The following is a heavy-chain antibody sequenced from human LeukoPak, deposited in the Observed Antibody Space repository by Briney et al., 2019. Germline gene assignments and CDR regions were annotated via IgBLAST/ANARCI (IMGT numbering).Heavy chain of an antibody. CDR2: IYYSGST. CDR1: GGSISSYY. V-gene: IGHV4-59*01. D-gene: IGHD3-10*02. J-gene: IGHJ6*03. CDR3: SSMLGAIPGRSWYYMDV. Sequence: SETLSLTCTVSGGSISSYYWSWIRQPPGKGLEWNGYIYYSGSTNYNPYLKSQVTISVDTSKNQFYLNLRSETAAETAAYYCSSMLGAIPGRSWYYMDVWGKGTTVTISS.